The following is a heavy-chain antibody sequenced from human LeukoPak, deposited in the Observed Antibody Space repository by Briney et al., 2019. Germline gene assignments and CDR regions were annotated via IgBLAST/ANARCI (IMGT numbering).Heavy chain of an antibody. CDR3: ARGRAARGYFDY. CDR2: INHSGST. V-gene: IGHV4-34*01. J-gene: IGHJ4*02. Sequence: SGTLSLTCAVYGGSFSGYYWSWIRQPPGKGLEWIGEINHSGSTNYNPSLKSRVTISVDTSKNQFSLKLSSVTAADTAVYYCARGRAARGYFDYWGQGTLVTVSS. D-gene: IGHD6-25*01. CDR1: GGSFSGYY.